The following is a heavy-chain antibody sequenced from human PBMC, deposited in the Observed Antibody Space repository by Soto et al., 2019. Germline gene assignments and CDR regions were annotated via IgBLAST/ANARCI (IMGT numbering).Heavy chain of an antibody. CDR1: GYTFTSYG. CDR3: ARKGYIGNFGLDV. V-gene: IGHV1-18*01. D-gene: IGHD5-12*01. Sequence: ASVKVSCQASGYTFTSYGISWVRQAPGQGLEWMGWISISKGKTYYQQSLQGRVTMTTDTATTTAYMEVRSLRSDDTAVYSCARKGYIGNFGLDVWGQGTTVTVAS. CDR2: ISISKGKT. J-gene: IGHJ6*02.